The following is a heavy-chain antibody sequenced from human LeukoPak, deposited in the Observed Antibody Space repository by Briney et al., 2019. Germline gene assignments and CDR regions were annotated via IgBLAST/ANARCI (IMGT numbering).Heavy chain of an antibody. J-gene: IGHJ4*02. V-gene: IGHV3-11*04. Sequence: PGGSLRLSCAATGFTFSDYYMSWLRQAPGKGREWSSYISSSGSADYYADSVQGRFTVSRDNAKSSLYLQMNSLRAEDTAVYYCARTQKYYDLWSGMNWGQGTLVTVSS. CDR1: GFTFSDYY. D-gene: IGHD3-3*01. CDR2: ISSSGSAD. CDR3: ARTQKYYDLWSGMN.